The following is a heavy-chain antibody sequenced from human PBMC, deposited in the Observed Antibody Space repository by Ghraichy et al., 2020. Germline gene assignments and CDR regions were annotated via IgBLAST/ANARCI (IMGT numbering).Heavy chain of an antibody. CDR1: GFTFSSYG. V-gene: IGHV3-33*01. CDR3: ARTLGSVVAVYYGMDV. Sequence: GESLNISCAASGFTFSSYGMHWVRQAPGKGLEWVAVIWYDGSNKYYADSVKGRFTISRDNSKNTLYLQMNSLRAEDTAVYYCARTLGSVVAVYYGMDVWGQGTTVTVSS. D-gene: IGHD2-15*01. J-gene: IGHJ6*02. CDR2: IWYDGSNK.